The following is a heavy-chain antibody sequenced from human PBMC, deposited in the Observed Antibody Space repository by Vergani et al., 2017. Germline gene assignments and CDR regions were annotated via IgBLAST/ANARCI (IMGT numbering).Heavy chain of an antibody. CDR3: VRVSIEGDYALDY. D-gene: IGHD3-16*01. CDR2: IRNKINRYTT. J-gene: IGHJ4*02. Sequence: VQLVESGGGVVQPGRSLRLSCAASGFRFSDHFMDWVRQAPGKGLEWVGRIRNKINRYTTEYAASVKGRFTVSRDDSWGSLYLQMTSLKTEDTAVYYCVRVSIEGDYALDYWGQGTLVTVSS. CDR1: GFRFSDHF. V-gene: IGHV3-72*01.